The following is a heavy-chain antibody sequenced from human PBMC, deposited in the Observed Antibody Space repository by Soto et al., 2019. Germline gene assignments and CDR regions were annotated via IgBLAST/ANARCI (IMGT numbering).Heavy chain of an antibody. D-gene: IGHD2-15*01. CDR2: ISAYNGNT. CDR3: ARVYCSGGSCYLGFGWYYYYMDV. Sequence: QVQLVQSGAEVKKPGASVKVSCKASGYTFTSYGISWVRQAPGQGLEWMGWISAYNGNTNYAQKLQGRVTMTTDTSTSTAYMALRSLRSDDTAVYYCARVYCSGGSCYLGFGWYYYYMDVWGKGTTVTVSS. V-gene: IGHV1-18*01. J-gene: IGHJ6*03. CDR1: GYTFTSYG.